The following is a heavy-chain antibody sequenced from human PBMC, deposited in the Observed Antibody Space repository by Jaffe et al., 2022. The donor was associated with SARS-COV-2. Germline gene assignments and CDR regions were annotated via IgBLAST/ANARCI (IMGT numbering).Heavy chain of an antibody. CDR3: ARGVGPYTRAPFYMDV. V-gene: IGHV3-21*01. D-gene: IGHD2-2*02. Sequence: EVQLVESGGGLVKPGGSLRLSCAASGFTFSSYSMNWVRQAPGKGLEWVSSISSSSSYIYYADSVKGRFTISRDNAKNSLYLQMNSLRADDTAVYSCARGVGPYTRAPFYMDVWGKGATVTVSS. J-gene: IGHJ6*03. CDR2: ISSSSSYI. CDR1: GFTFSSYS.